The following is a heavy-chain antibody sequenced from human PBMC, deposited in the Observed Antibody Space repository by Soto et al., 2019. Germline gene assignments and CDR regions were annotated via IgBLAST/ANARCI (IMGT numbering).Heavy chain of an antibody. J-gene: IGHJ4*02. V-gene: IGHV5-10-1*01. CDR1: GYSFTSYW. Sequence: PGEPLKISCKGSGYSFTSYWISWVRQMPGKGLEWMGRIDPSDSYTNYSPSFQGHVTISADKSISTAYLQWSSLKASDTAMYYCARTTAYGDYSYDYWGLGTLVTVSS. CDR2: IDPSDSYT. D-gene: IGHD4-17*01. CDR3: ARTTAYGDYSYDY.